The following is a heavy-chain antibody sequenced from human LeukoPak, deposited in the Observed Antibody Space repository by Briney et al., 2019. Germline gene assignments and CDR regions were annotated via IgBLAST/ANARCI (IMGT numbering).Heavy chain of an antibody. V-gene: IGHV4-59*08. CDR1: GGSISSYY. CDR3: ARHWETSSWYVDY. J-gene: IGHJ4*02. D-gene: IGHD6-13*01. Sequence: SETLSLTCTVSGGSISSYYWSWIRQPPGKGLEWSGYIYYSGSTNYNPSLKSRVTISVDTSKNQLSLKLSSVTAADMAVYYCARHWETSSWYVDYWGQGTLVTVSS. CDR2: IYYSGST.